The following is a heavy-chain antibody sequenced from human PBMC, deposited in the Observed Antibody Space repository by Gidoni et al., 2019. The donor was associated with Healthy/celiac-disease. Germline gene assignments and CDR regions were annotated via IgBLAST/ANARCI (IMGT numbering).Heavy chain of an antibody. CDR1: GYTLPELS. V-gene: IGHV1-24*01. CDR2: FDPEDGET. Sequence: QVQLVQSGAEVKKPGASVKVYCTVSGYTLPELSMHWVRQAPGKGLEWMGGFDPEDGETIYEQKFQGRVTMTEDTSTDTAYMELSSLRSEDTAVYYCATSLWAVGATGVDYWGQGTLVTVSS. CDR3: ATSLWAVGATGVDY. J-gene: IGHJ4*02. D-gene: IGHD1-26*01.